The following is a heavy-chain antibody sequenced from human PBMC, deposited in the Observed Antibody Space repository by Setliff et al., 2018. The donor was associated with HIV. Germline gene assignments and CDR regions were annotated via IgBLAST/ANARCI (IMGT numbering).Heavy chain of an antibody. D-gene: IGHD2-15*01. V-gene: IGHV3-53*01. CDR3: AREDYSAGAFDV. Sequence: PGGSLRFSCAAYELTVTTNYLSWVRQAPGKGLEWVSAIYSGGDTFYADSVKGRFTISRDSSKNTLSLQMDSLRADDTAMYYCAREDYSAGAFDVWGPGTLVTVSS. CDR1: ELTVTTNY. J-gene: IGHJ3*01. CDR2: IYSGGDT.